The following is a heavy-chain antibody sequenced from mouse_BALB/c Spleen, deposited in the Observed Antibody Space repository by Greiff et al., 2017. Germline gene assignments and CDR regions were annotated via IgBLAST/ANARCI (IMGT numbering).Heavy chain of an antibody. V-gene: IGHV8-12*01. J-gene: IGHJ4*01. Sequence: QVTLKVSGPGILQPSQTLSLTCSFSGFSLSTSGMGVSWIRQPSGKGLEWLAHIYWDDDKRYNPSLKSRLTISKDTSSNQVFLKITSVDTADTATYYCARDEGNGAMDYWGQGTSVTVSS. CDR1: GFSLSTSGMG. CDR3: ARDEGNGAMDY. CDR2: IYWDDDK. D-gene: IGHD2-1*01.